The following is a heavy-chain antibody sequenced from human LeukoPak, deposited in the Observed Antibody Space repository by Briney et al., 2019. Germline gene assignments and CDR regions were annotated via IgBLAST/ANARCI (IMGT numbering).Heavy chain of an antibody. CDR1: GFTFSSYA. CDR3: ARPTPSFSSGWYNPYFDY. CDR2: ISYDGNNK. V-gene: IGHV3-30*04. J-gene: IGHJ4*02. Sequence: GRSLRLSCAASGFTFSSYAMHWVRQAPGKGLDWVAVISYDGNNKYYADSVKGRFTISRDNSKNTLYLQMNSLRAEDTAVYYCARPTPSFSSGWYNPYFDYWGQGTLVTVSS. D-gene: IGHD6-19*01.